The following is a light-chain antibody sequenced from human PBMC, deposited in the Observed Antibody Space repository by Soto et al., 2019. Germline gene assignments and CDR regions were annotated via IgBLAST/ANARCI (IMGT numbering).Light chain of an antibody. Sequence: DIQMTQSPSSLSASVGDRVTITCQASQDISNYLNWYQQKPGKAPKLLIYDASNLETGVPSRFSGSGSGTDFTFTISSLQPEDIATYYCQQYDNLPLTVGGGTQVDIK. CDR1: QDISNY. CDR2: DAS. V-gene: IGKV1-33*01. CDR3: QQYDNLPLT. J-gene: IGKJ4*01.